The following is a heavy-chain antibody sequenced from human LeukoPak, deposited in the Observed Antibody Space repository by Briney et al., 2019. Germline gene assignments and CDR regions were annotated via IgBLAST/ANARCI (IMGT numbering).Heavy chain of an antibody. D-gene: IGHD4-17*01. Sequence: GGSLRLSCAASGFTFSRYWMNWVRQAPGRGLEWVANIKEDGSENYYVDSVMGRFTISRDNARKSLSLHINSLGVEDTAVYFCARESYGDYESGSFDIWGQGAVVTVSS. V-gene: IGHV3-7*01. CDR1: GFTFSRYW. CDR3: ARESYGDYESGSFDI. CDR2: IKEDGSEN. J-gene: IGHJ3*02.